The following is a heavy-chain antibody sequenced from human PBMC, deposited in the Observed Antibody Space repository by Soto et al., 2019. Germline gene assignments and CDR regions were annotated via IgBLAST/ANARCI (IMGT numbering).Heavy chain of an antibody. CDR1: GFTFSSHW. D-gene: IGHD5-12*01. V-gene: IGHV3-74*01. Sequence: EVQLVESGGGLVQPGGSLRLSCAASGFTFSSHWMHWVRQAPGKGLVWVSRINSDGTSTNYADSVKGRFTISRDNAKNTLYLQMNSLRGEDTAVYHCASPYTATIHNGLNSWGQGTPVTVSS. CDR2: INSDGTST. J-gene: IGHJ4*02. CDR3: ASPYTATIHNGLNS.